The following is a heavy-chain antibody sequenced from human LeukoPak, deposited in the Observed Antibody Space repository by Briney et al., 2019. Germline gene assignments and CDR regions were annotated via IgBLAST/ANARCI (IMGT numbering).Heavy chain of an antibody. Sequence: PGGSLRLSCAASGFTFSSYAMHWVRQAPGKGLEWVAVISYDGSNKYYADSVKGRFTISRDNSKNTLYPQMNSLRAEDTAVYYCARVGIAVAGNGGAFDIWGQGTMVTVSS. V-gene: IGHV3-30*04. CDR2: ISYDGSNK. J-gene: IGHJ3*02. CDR3: ARVGIAVAGNGGAFDI. D-gene: IGHD6-19*01. CDR1: GFTFSSYA.